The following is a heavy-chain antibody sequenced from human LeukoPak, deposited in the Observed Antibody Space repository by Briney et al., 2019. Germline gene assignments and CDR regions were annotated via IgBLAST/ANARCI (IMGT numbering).Heavy chain of an antibody. V-gene: IGHV3-23*01. J-gene: IGHJ5*02. Sequence: GGSLRLSCAASGFTFNSYAMSWVRQAPWERLQWVSGISDSGGNTYYADSVKGRFTISRDNSKNTLYLQMNSLRAEDTAVYYCAKDGSSSWFRYWFDPWGQGTLVTVSS. CDR3: AKDGSSSWFRYWFDP. D-gene: IGHD6-13*01. CDR1: GFTFNSYA. CDR2: ISDSGGNT.